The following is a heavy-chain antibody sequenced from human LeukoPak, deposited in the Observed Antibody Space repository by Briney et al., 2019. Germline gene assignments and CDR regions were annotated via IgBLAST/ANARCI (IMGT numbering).Heavy chain of an antibody. J-gene: IGHJ4*02. Sequence: GGSLRLSCAASGFTFSSYAMSWVRQAPGKGLEWVSTISGSGGSTYYADSVKGRFTISRDNSKNTLYLQMNGLRAEDTAVYYCAKDSFGESVSDYWGQGTLVTVSS. V-gene: IGHV3-23*01. CDR3: AKDSFGESVSDY. D-gene: IGHD3-10*01. CDR2: ISGSGGST. CDR1: GFTFSSYA.